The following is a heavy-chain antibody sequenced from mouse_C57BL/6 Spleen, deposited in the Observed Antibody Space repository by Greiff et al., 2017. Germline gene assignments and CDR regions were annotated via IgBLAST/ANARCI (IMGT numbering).Heavy chain of an antibody. Sequence: VQLQQPGAELVKPGASVKLSCKASGYTFTSYWMQWVKQRPGQGLEWIGEIDPSDSYTNYNQKFKGKATLTVDTSSSTAYMQLSSLTSEDSAVYYCARWKLRAMDYWGQGTSVTVSS. CDR2: IDPSDSYT. J-gene: IGHJ4*01. V-gene: IGHV1-50*01. CDR1: GYTFTSYW. CDR3: ARWKLRAMDY.